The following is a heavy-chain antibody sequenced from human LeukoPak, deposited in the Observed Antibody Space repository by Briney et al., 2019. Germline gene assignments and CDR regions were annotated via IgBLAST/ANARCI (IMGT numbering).Heavy chain of an antibody. D-gene: IGHD3-3*01. CDR2: IRYDGSNK. CDR1: GFTFSSYG. CDR3: AKEGGGSIFGGVIYYYYYMDV. V-gene: IGHV3-30*02. Sequence: GSLRLSCAASGFTFSSYGMHWVRQAPGKGLEWVAFIRYDGSNKYYADSVKGRFTISRDNSKNTLYLQMNSLRAEDTAVYYCAKEGGGSIFGGVIYYYYYMDVWGKGTTVTVSS. J-gene: IGHJ6*03.